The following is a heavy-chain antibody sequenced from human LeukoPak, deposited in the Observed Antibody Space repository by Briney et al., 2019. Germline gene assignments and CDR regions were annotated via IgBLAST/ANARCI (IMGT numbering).Heavy chain of an antibody. Sequence: GGSLRLSCAASGFTFSSYSMNWVRQAPGKGLEWVSSISSSSSYIYYADSVKGRFTISRDNAKNSLYLQMNSLRAEDTAVYYCARDRLDYCSSTSCADAFDIWGQGTMATVSS. CDR1: GFTFSSYS. V-gene: IGHV3-21*01. CDR3: ARDRLDYCSSTSCADAFDI. CDR2: ISSSSSYI. J-gene: IGHJ3*02. D-gene: IGHD2-2*01.